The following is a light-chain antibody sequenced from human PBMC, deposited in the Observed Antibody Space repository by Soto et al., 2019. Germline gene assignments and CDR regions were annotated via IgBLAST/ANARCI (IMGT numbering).Light chain of an antibody. V-gene: IGKV1-5*01. J-gene: IGKJ2*01. CDR3: QHYKRYPYT. CDR1: QNINSW. Sequence: DIQMTQSPSTLSASVGDRVTLTCRASQNINSWLAWYQQRPGQAPKLLIYDASTLESGVPSRFSGSESGTEFTLTINSLQPADVATDDCQHYKRYPYTFGQGNKVDI. CDR2: DAS.